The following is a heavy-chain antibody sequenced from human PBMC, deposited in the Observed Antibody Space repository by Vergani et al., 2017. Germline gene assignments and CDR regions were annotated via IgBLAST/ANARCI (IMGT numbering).Heavy chain of an antibody. CDR1: GFTFNEYW. D-gene: IGHD7-27*01. J-gene: IGHJ3*02. CDR2: MNGDGDTI. CDR3: ARVGTEPYDAFDI. Sequence: EVELVESGGGLVQPGGSLRLSCAASGFTFNEYWMHWARQVPGKGLVWVSGMNGDGDTISYADSVKGRFTISRDNAKNSLYLQMNSLRAEDTAVYYCARVGTEPYDAFDIWGQGTMVTVSS. V-gene: IGHV3-74*01.